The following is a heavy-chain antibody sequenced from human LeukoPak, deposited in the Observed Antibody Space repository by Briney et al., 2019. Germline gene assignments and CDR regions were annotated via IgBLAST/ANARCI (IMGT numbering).Heavy chain of an antibody. CDR3: ASRETRYYYGSGTPKLGAFDI. J-gene: IGHJ3*02. D-gene: IGHD3-10*01. CDR1: GFTFSSYS. V-gene: IGHV3-48*04. Sequence: GGFLRLSCAASGFTFSSYSMNWVRQAPGKGLEWVSYISSSSSTIYYADSVKGRFTISRDNAKNSLYLQMNSLRAEDTAVYYCASRETRYYYGSGTPKLGAFDIWGQGTMVTVSS. CDR2: ISSSSSTI.